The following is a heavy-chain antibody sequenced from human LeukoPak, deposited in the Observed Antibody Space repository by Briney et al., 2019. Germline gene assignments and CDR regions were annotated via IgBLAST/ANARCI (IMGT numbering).Heavy chain of an antibody. D-gene: IGHD3-16*01. CDR1: GYTFTSYA. Sequence: ASVKVSCKASGYTFTSYAMHWVRQAPGQRLEWMGWINAGNGNTKYSQKFQGRVTITRDTSISTAYMELSRLRSDDTAVYYCARDPGGGFEAAYYFDYWGQGTLVTVSS. CDR2: INAGNGNT. J-gene: IGHJ4*02. CDR3: ARDPGGGFEAAYYFDY. V-gene: IGHV1-3*01.